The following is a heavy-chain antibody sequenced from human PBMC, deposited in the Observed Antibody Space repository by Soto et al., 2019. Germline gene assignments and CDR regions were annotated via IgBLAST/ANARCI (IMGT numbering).Heavy chain of an antibody. J-gene: IGHJ5*02. V-gene: IGHV4-59*01. CDR1: GGSISSGY. Sequence: PSETLSLTCSVSGGSISSGYWTWIRQPPGKGLEWIGYIYYSGSTNYNPSLKSRVTISVDTSKNQFSLKLSSVTTADTAVYYCARQRRITMIVVVMHPSNWFDPWGQGTLVTVSS. D-gene: IGHD3-22*01. CDR2: IYYSGST. CDR3: ARQRRITMIVVVMHPSNWFDP.